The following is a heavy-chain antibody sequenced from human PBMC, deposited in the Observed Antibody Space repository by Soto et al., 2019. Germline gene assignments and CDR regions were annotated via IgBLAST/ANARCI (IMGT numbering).Heavy chain of an antibody. Sequence: QTLSLTCGISGDGGSCHSAAWDWTRQTPSRGLEWLGRTYYRSKWYNDYAVSVKSRITINPDTSKNQFSLQLNSVTPEDTAVYYCASQGGLLWFGARGYGMDVWGQGTTVTVSS. CDR1: GDGGSCHSAA. CDR3: ASQGGLLWFGARGYGMDV. J-gene: IGHJ6*02. V-gene: IGHV6-1*01. CDR2: TYYRSKWYN. D-gene: IGHD3-10*01.